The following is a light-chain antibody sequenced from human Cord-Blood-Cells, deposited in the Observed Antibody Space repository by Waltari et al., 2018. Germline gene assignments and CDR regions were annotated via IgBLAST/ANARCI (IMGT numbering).Light chain of an antibody. J-gene: IGLJ3*02. V-gene: IGLV2-11*01. CDR3: CSYAGSYRV. Sequence: QCALNQPPSVSGSPGQSVTISSPGTSSDGGGYKYVSWYQQHPGKAPKLIIYDVSKRPSGVPDRFSGSKSGNTASLTISGLQAEDEADYYCCSYAGSYRVFGGGTKLTVL. CDR1: SSDGGGYKY. CDR2: DVS.